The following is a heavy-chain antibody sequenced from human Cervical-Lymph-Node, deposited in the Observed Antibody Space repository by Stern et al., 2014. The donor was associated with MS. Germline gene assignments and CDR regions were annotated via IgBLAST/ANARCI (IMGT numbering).Heavy chain of an antibody. D-gene: IGHD3-3*01. CDR2: INPSGGST. Sequence: QVQLVESGAEVKKPGASVKVSCKASGYTFTSYYMHWVRQASGQGLEWMGIINPSGGSTSYAQKFQGRVTMTRDTSTSTVYMELSSLRSEDTAVYYCARDNGNTIFGVVIIPNWFDPWGQGTLVTVSS. CDR3: ARDNGNTIFGVVIIPNWFDP. J-gene: IGHJ5*02. CDR1: GYTFTSYY. V-gene: IGHV1-46*01.